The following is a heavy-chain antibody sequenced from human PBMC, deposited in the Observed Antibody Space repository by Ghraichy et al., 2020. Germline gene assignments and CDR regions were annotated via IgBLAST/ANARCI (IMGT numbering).Heavy chain of an antibody. V-gene: IGHV3-53*01. CDR3: ARDRGYAPVWGSNRFMDV. CDR2: IYSGGRT. CDR1: GFTVSNNY. Sequence: GSLRLSCAAYGFTVSNNYMSWVRLAPGKGLEWVSVIYSGGRTYHADSVNGRFTISRDNSKIPLYLLMTSLRAEDTAVYYCARDRGYAPVWGSNRFMDVWGYGTTVTVAS. J-gene: IGHJ6*04. D-gene: IGHD3-16*02.